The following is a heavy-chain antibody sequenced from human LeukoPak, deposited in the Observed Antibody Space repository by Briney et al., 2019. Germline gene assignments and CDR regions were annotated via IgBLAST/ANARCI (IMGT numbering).Heavy chain of an antibody. Sequence: SETLSLTCTVSGGSISSYYWSWIRQPAGKGLEWIGRIYTSGSTNYNPSLKSRVTISVDTSKNQFSLKLSSVTAADTAVYYCARAGYYYDSSGYYYYYYYIDVWGKGTTVTVSS. V-gene: IGHV4-4*07. CDR3: ARAGYYYDSSGYYYYYYYIDV. CDR1: GGSISSYY. D-gene: IGHD3-22*01. CDR2: IYTSGST. J-gene: IGHJ6*03.